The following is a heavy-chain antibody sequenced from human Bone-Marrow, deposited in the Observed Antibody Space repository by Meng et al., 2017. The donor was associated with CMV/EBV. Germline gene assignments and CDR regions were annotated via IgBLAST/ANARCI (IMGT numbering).Heavy chain of an antibody. CDR1: GFTFSDYY. J-gene: IGHJ4*02. CDR3: AKDKDDFWSGYHLDY. V-gene: IGHV3-30*02. Sequence: GGSLRLSCAASGFTFSDYYMSWIRQAPGKGLEWVAFIRYDGSNKYYADSVKGRFTISRDNSKNTLYLQMNSLRAEDTAVYYCAKDKDDFWSGYHLDYWGQGTLVTVSS. D-gene: IGHD3-3*01. CDR2: IRYDGSNK.